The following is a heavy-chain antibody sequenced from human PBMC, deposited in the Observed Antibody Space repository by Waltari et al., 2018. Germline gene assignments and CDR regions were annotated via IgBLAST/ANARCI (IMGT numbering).Heavy chain of an antibody. D-gene: IGHD5-18*01. V-gene: IGHV3-9*01. CDR1: GFTFDDYA. CDR2: ISWNSGRI. CDR3: AKVQRIQLWSLIDY. Sequence: EVQLVESGGGLVQPGRSLRLSCAASGFTFDDYAMHWVRQAPGKGLEWVSGISWNSGRIGYADSVQVRFTISRDNAKNSLYLQMNSLRAEDTALYYCAKVQRIQLWSLIDYWGQGTLVTVSS. J-gene: IGHJ4*02.